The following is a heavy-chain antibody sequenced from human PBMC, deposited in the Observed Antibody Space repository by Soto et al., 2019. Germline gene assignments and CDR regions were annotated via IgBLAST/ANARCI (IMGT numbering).Heavy chain of an antibody. V-gene: IGHV1-18*01. CDR3: ARDVRRLRLGELSFQIDY. D-gene: IGHD3-16*02. CDR1: GYTFTSYG. Sequence: GASVKVSCKASGYTFTSYGISWVRQAPGQGLEWMGWISAYNGNTNYAQKLQGRVTMTTDTSTSTAYMELRSLRSDDTAVYYCARDVRRLRLGELSFQIDYWGQGTLVTVSS. CDR2: ISAYNGNT. J-gene: IGHJ4*02.